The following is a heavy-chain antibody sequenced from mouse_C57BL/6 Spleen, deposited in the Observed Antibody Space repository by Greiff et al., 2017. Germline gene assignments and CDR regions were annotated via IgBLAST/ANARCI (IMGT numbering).Heavy chain of an antibody. J-gene: IGHJ4*01. V-gene: IGHV14-2*01. CDR3: ARRAVVAPYAMDY. CDR1: GFNIKDYY. D-gene: IGHD1-1*01. CDR2: IDPEDGET. Sequence: EVKLVESGAELVKPGASVKLSCTASGFNIKDYYMHWVKQRTEQGLEWIGRIDPEDGETKYAPKFQGKATITADTSSNTAYLQLSSLTSEDTAVYYCARRAVVAPYAMDYWGQGTSVTVSS.